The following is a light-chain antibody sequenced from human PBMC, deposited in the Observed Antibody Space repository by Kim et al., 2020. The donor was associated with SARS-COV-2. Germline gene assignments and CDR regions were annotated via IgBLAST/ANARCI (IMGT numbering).Light chain of an antibody. J-gene: IGKJ4*01. CDR2: GAS. V-gene: IGKV3-20*01. CDR1: QSVSSSY. Sequence: SAGERATPSCRARQSVSSSYLAWYQQKPGQAPRLLIYGASSRATGIPDRFSGSGSATDFTLTISRLEPEDFAVYYCQQYGSSPLTFGGGTKVEIK. CDR3: QQYGSSPLT.